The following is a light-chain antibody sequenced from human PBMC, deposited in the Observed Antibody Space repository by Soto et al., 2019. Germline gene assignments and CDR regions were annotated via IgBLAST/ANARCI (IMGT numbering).Light chain of an antibody. CDR3: SSYTSSSTLYV. V-gene: IGLV2-14*02. J-gene: IGLJ1*01. CDR2: EGS. Sequence: QSALTQPASVSGSPEQSITISCTGTSSDVGSYNLVSWYQQYPGKAPKLIIYEGSERPSGISNRFSGSKSGNTASLTISGLQAEDEADYYCSSYTSSSTLYVFGTGTKVTV. CDR1: SSDVGSYNL.